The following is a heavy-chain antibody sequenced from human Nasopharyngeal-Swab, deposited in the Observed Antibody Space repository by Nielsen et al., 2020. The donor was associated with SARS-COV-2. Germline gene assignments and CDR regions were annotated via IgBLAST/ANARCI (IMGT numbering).Heavy chain of an antibody. Sequence: SETLSLTCTVSGGSISSGGYYWSWIRQHPGKGLEWIGYIYYSGSTYYNPSLKSRVTISVDTSKNQFSLKLSSVTAADTAVYYCARGRRGVVAATRRFDYWGQGTLVTVSS. CDR1: GGSISSGGYY. D-gene: IGHD2-15*01. CDR2: IYYSGST. V-gene: IGHV4-31*03. J-gene: IGHJ4*02. CDR3: ARGRRGVVAATRRFDY.